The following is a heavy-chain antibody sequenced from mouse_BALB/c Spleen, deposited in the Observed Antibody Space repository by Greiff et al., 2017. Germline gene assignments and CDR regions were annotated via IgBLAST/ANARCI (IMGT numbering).Heavy chain of an antibody. CDR2: IYPGNSDT. CDR3: TRWGDYDRAFDY. Sequence: VHVKQSGPELVKPGALVKISCKASGYTFTSYDINWVKQRPGQGLEWIGAIYPGNSDTSYNQKFKGKAKLTAVTSTSTAYMELSSLTNEDSAVYYWTRWGDYDRAFDYWGQGTTLTVSS. CDR1: GYTFTSYD. D-gene: IGHD2-4*01. J-gene: IGHJ2*01. V-gene: IGHV1-5*01.